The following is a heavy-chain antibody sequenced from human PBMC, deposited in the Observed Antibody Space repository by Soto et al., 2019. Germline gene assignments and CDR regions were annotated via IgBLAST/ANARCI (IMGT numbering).Heavy chain of an antibody. D-gene: IGHD6-13*01. J-gene: IGHJ5*02. CDR2: IYYSGST. V-gene: IGHV4-59*01. CDR1: GGSISSFY. Sequence: SETLALTCTVPGGSISSFYWSWIRQPPGKGLEWIGYIYYSGSTNYNPSLKSRVTISVDTSKNQFSLKLSSVTAADTAVYYCARGNSSSWLPYNWFDPWGQGTLVTVS. CDR3: ARGNSSSWLPYNWFDP.